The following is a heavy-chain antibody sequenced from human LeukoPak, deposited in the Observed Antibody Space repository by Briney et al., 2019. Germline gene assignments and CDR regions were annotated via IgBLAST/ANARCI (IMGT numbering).Heavy chain of an antibody. V-gene: IGHV3-73*01. Sequence: GGSLRLSCAASGFTFSDSDMHWVRRASGKGLEWIGRIRSKANTYATTYAASVKGSFTISRDDSKNTAYLQMNSLKTEDTAVYYCARDFLEDTQWGQGTLVTVSS. J-gene: IGHJ4*02. CDR3: ARDFLEDTQ. CDR2: IRSKANTYAT. CDR1: GFTFSDSD. D-gene: IGHD2-15*01.